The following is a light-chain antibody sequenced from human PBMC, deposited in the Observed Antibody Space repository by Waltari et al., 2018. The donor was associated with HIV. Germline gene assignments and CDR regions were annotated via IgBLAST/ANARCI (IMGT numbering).Light chain of an antibody. CDR1: QSLLHSNGYNY. J-gene: IGKJ1*01. Sequence: DIVMTQSPLSLPVTPGEPASISCRSSQSLLHSNGYNYLDWYLQRPGQPPQLLIYLGSNRAPGVPDRFGGSGSGTEFTLKISRVEAEDIGVYYCMQGLQNPRTFGQGTKVEIK. V-gene: IGKV2-28*01. CDR3: MQGLQNPRT. CDR2: LGS.